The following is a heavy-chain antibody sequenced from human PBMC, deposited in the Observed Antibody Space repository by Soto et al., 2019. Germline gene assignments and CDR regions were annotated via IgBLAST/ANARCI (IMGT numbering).Heavy chain of an antibody. CDR2: IYYNGNT. Sequence: SETLALTCPVSGGSISNDDYYWTWIRQPPGKGLERIGHIYYNGNTYYNPSLKSRLTMSLDTSQNQFSLHLTSVIAADSASYFCARATTVTSSFFYYGLDVWGQGTTVS. D-gene: IGHD4-17*01. CDR3: ARATTVTSSFFYYGLDV. V-gene: IGHV4-30-4*08. CDR1: GGSISNDDYY. J-gene: IGHJ6*02.